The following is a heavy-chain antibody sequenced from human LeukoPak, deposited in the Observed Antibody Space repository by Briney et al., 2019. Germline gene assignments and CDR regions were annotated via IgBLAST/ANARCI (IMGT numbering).Heavy chain of an antibody. D-gene: IGHD1-26*01. CDR2: ITASGTAM. Sequence: GGSLRLSCAASGFTFSSYSMNWVRQAPGKGLEWVSHITASGTAMFYADYVKGRFTISRDNAKNSLYLQMYSLRDEDTAVYYCASSGSYRFDYWGQGTLVTVSS. J-gene: IGHJ4*02. CDR1: GFTFSSYS. CDR3: ASSGSYRFDY. V-gene: IGHV3-48*02.